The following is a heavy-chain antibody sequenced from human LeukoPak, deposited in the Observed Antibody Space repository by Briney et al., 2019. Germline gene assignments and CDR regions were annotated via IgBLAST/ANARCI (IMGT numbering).Heavy chain of an antibody. Sequence: PSETLSLTCTVSGGSISGYYWSWIRQPPGKGLEWIGGINHSGSTNYNPSLKSRVTISVDTSKKQFSLKLSSVTAADTAVYYCVTYYFDSSGPKKNYWGQGTLVTVSS. V-gene: IGHV4-34*01. CDR3: VTYYFDSSGPKKNY. J-gene: IGHJ4*02. CDR2: INHSGST. CDR1: GGSISGYY. D-gene: IGHD3-22*01.